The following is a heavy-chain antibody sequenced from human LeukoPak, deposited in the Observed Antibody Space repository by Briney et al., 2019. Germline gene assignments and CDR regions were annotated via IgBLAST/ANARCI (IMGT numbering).Heavy chain of an antibody. V-gene: IGHV1-46*01. Sequence: ASVKVSCKASGYTFTSYHIHWVRQAPGQGLEWMGIINPSGGSTSYAQKFQGRVTMTRDTSTSTVYMELSSLRSEDTAVYYCAREPLGYCSGGNCFDPWGQGTLVTVSS. CDR1: GYTFTSYH. CDR2: INPSGGST. J-gene: IGHJ5*02. D-gene: IGHD2-15*01. CDR3: AREPLGYCSGGNCFDP.